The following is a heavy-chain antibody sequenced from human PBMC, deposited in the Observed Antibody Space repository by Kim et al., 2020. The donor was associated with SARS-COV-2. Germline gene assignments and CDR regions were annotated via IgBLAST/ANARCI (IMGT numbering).Heavy chain of an antibody. V-gene: IGHV4-39*07. CDR3: ARDLRGTMVRGVFWN. CDR1: GGSISSSSYY. Sequence: SETLSLTCTVSGGSISSSSYYWGWIRQPPGKGLEWIGSIYYSGSTYYNPSLKSRVTISVDTSKNQFSLKLSSVTAADTAVYYCARDLRGTMVRGVFWNWGQGTLVTVSS. J-gene: IGHJ4*02. CDR2: IYYSGST. D-gene: IGHD3-10*01.